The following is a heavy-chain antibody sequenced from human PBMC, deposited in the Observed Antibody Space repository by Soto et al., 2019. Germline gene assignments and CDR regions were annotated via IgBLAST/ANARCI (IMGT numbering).Heavy chain of an antibody. J-gene: IGHJ4*02. Sequence: SETLSLTCAVSGGSISSGGYSWSWIRQPPGKGLEWIGYIYHSGSTYYNPSLKSRVTISVDRSKNQFSLKLSSVTAADTAVYYCARANPQYYYDSSGYQYFDYWGQGTLVTVSS. CDR3: ARANPQYYYDSSGYQYFDY. V-gene: IGHV4-30-2*01. D-gene: IGHD3-22*01. CDR1: GGSISSGGYS. CDR2: IYHSGST.